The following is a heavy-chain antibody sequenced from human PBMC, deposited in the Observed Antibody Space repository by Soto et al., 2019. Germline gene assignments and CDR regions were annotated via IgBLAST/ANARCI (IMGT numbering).Heavy chain of an antibody. V-gene: IGHV3-72*01. J-gene: IGHJ4*02. Sequence: EVQLVESGGGLVQPGGSRRLSCAASGLTFSAHYMDWVRQAPGKGLEWVGRNKNKPNSYTTGYAASGEGRFTISREDSQNSLYLQMNSLKTEDTAVYYCARVSLVGPSGGRYFDYWGQGSQVAVSS. D-gene: IGHD1-26*01. CDR1: GLTFSAHY. CDR2: NKNKPNSYTT. CDR3: ARVSLVGPSGGRYFDY.